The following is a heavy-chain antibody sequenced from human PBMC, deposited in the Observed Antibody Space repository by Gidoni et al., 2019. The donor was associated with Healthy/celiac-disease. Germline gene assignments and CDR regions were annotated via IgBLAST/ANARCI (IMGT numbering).Heavy chain of an antibody. V-gene: IGHV3-11*01. CDR1: GFPFSDYS. J-gene: IGHJ6*02. CDR2: ISSSGSTI. D-gene: IGHD1-26*01. Sequence: QVQLVESGGGLVKPGGSLRLSCAASGFPFSDYSMSWIRQAPGKGLEWVSYISSSGSTIYYADSGKGRVTMSRDNAKNSLYLQMNSLRAEDTAVYYCASTPHRYSGRSYGMDVWGQGTTVTVSS. CDR3: ASTPHRYSGRSYGMDV.